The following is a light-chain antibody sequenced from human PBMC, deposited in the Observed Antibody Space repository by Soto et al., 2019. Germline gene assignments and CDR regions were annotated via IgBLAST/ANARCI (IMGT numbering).Light chain of an antibody. CDR3: SSYTTRNPRQIV. Sequence: QSALTQPASVSGSPGQSITISCTGTSSDVGGYNYVSWYQHHPGKAPKLMIYDVSNRPSGVSNRFSGSKSGNTASLTISGLQPEDGADYYCSSYTTRNPRQIVFGTGTKLTVL. CDR2: DVS. CDR1: SSDVGGYNY. J-gene: IGLJ1*01. V-gene: IGLV2-14*03.